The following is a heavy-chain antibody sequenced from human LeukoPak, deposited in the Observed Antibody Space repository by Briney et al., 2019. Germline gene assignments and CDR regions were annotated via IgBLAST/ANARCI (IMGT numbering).Heavy chain of an antibody. D-gene: IGHD3-16*02. J-gene: IGHJ4*02. Sequence: GASVKVSCKASGYTFTSYDFNWVRQATGQGLEWMGWMNPNSGNTGYAQKFQGRVTMTRNTSISTAYMELSSLRSEDTAVYYCARGRGFRLGELSLRFDYWGQGTLVTVSS. V-gene: IGHV1-8*01. CDR1: GYTFTSYD. CDR2: MNPNSGNT. CDR3: ARGRGFRLGELSLRFDY.